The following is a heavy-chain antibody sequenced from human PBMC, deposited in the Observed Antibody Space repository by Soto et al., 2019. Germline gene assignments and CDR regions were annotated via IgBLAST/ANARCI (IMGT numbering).Heavy chain of an antibody. V-gene: IGHV4-30-2*01. D-gene: IGHD2-15*01. CDR1: GGSISSGGYS. Sequence: TLSLTFTVSGGSISSGGYSWSSIRQPPGKGLEWIGYIYHSGSTYYNSSLKSRVTILVDRSKNQFSLKLSSVTAADTAVYYCARGEVVALGYWGQGTLVTVSS. J-gene: IGHJ4*02. CDR2: IYHSGST. CDR3: ARGEVVALGY.